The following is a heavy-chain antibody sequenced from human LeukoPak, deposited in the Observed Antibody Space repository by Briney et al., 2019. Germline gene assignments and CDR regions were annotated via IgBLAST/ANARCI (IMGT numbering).Heavy chain of an antibody. J-gene: IGHJ4*02. CDR2: ISGGGGTT. V-gene: IGHV3-23*01. D-gene: IGHD3-22*01. Sequence: AGGSLRLSCAGSGFTFNNYAMSWVRRAPGKGLEWVSAISGGGGTTYYADSVKGRFTISRDNSKDTLYLQMSGLRAEDTAVYFCAKDSPWYDSSTYYYFDYWGQGTLVTVSS. CDR3: AKDSPWYDSSTYYYFDY. CDR1: GFTFNNYA.